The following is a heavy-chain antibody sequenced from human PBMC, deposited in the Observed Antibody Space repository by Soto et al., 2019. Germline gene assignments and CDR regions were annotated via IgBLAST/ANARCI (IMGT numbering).Heavy chain of an antibody. D-gene: IGHD2-2*01. Sequence: ASVKVSCKASGYTFTTYSMHLVRQAPGQSLEWMGWIHAGNGNTEHSQKFQGRVTITRDTSASTAYFELGSLRSEDTAVYYCARAARSSTSCYNDYGYGMDVWGQGTAVTASS. CDR2: IHAGNGNT. V-gene: IGHV1-3*01. CDR3: ARAARSSTSCYNDYGYGMDV. CDR1: GYTFTTYS. J-gene: IGHJ6*02.